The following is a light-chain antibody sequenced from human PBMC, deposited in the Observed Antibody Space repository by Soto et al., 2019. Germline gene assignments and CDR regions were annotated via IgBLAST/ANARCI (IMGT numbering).Light chain of an antibody. V-gene: IGLV1-51*01. CDR3: GTLDSSMRAVV. J-gene: IGLJ2*01. CDR1: SSNIGNNY. CDR2: DNN. Sequence: QSVLTQPPSVSAAPGQKVTISCSGSSSNIGNNYVSCYQQLPGTAPKLLIYDNNKRPSGIPDLFSGSKSGTSATLGITGLQTGDEADYYCGTLDSSMRAVVFGAGTQVTV.